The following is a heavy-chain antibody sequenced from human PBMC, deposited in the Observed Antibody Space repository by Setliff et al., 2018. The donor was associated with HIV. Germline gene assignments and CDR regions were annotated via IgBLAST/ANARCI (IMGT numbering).Heavy chain of an antibody. CDR3: AREGITIFYFYYFAVDV. CDR1: GYGFTGYF. CDR2: INPNSGDT. Sequence: ASVKVSCKASGYGFTGYFIHWVRQAPGQGLEWMGWINPNSGDTNYAQKFQGRVTMTRDTPISTAYMELGRLRSDDTAVYFCAREGITIFYFYYFAVDVWGQGTTVTVSS. J-gene: IGHJ6*02. D-gene: IGHD3-9*01. V-gene: IGHV1-2*02.